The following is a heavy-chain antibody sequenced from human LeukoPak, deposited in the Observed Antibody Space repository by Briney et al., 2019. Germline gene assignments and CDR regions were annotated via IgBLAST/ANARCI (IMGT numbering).Heavy chain of an antibody. Sequence: SETLSLTCTVSGGSISSRNSYWGWIRQPPGKALEWIGSIDNSGNTYYNPSLKSRVTISIDTSKNYFSLNLRSVAAADTAVYYCARADVDIVATDIWGQGTMVPVSS. J-gene: IGHJ3*02. CDR1: GGSISSRNSY. CDR2: IDNSGNT. V-gene: IGHV4-39*07. CDR3: ARADVDIVATDI. D-gene: IGHD5-12*01.